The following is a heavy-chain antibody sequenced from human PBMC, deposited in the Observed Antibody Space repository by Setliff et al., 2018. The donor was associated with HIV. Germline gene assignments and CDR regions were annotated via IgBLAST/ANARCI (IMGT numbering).Heavy chain of an antibody. D-gene: IGHD3-9*01. CDR2: INHSGST. J-gene: IGHJ5*02. V-gene: IGHV4-34*01. Sequence: SETLSLTCAVYGGSFSGYYWSWIRQPPGKGLEWIGEINHSGSTNYNPSLKSRVTISVDTSKNQFSLKLSSVTAADTAVYYCARGPRYYDILTGYYKEGDCFDPWGQGTQVTVSS. CDR3: ARGPRYYDILTGYYKEGDCFDP. CDR1: GGSFSGYY.